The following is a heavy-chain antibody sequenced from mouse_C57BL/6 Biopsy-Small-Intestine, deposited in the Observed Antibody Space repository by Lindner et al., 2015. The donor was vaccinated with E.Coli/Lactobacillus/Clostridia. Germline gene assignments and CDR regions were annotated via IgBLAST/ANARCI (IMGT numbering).Heavy chain of an antibody. CDR3: ARSGEGYIDY. D-gene: IGHD2-2*01. CDR2: INPNSGGT. J-gene: IGHJ2*01. V-gene: IGHV1-22*01. Sequence: VQLQESGPELVKPGASVKMSCKASGYTFTDYNMHWVKQSHGKSLEWIGYINPNSGGTRYNQKFTGKATLTVNKSSSTAYMELSSLTSEDSAVYFCARSGEGYIDYWGLGTTLTVAA. CDR1: GYTFTDYN.